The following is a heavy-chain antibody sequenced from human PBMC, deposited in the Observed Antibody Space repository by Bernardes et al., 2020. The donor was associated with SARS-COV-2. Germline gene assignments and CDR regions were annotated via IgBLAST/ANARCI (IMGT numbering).Heavy chain of an antibody. J-gene: IGHJ4*02. V-gene: IGHV3-53*01. CDR2: LYGVGTT. Sequence: GGSLRLSCVASGFTVSNNHVTWVRQAPGKGLECVSVLYGVGTTFYADSVRGRFTISRDTSKNTVYLQMTSLRADDTAIYYCAGYGGNPYWGQGTQVTVSS. CDR3: AGYGGNPY. CDR1: GFTVSNNH. D-gene: IGHD4-17*01.